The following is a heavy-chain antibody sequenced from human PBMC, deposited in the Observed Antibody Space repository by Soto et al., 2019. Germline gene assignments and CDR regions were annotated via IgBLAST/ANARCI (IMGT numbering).Heavy chain of an antibody. CDR3: AGTLRGPVNWFDP. J-gene: IGHJ5*02. V-gene: IGHV1-2*02. D-gene: IGHD3-16*01. CDR2: INPNSGGT. CDR1: GYTFTGYY. Sequence: ASVKVSCKXSGYTFTGYYMHWVRQAPGQGLEWMGWINPNSGGTNYAQKFQGRVTMTRDTSISTAHMELSRLRSDDTAVYYCAGTLRGPVNWFDPWGQGTLVTVSS.